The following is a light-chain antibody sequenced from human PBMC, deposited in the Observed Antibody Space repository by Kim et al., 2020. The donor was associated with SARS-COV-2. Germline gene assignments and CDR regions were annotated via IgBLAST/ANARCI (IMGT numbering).Light chain of an antibody. CDR2: DVS. J-gene: IGLJ2*01. V-gene: IGLV2-11*01. CDR1: SSDVGGYNY. CDR3: CSYAGSPFREV. Sequence: QSALTQPRSVSGSPGQSVTISCTGTSSDVGGYNYVSWYQQHPGKAPKLMIYDVSKRPSGVPDRFSGSKSGNTASLTISGLQAEDEADYYCCSYAGSPFREVFGGGTHLTV.